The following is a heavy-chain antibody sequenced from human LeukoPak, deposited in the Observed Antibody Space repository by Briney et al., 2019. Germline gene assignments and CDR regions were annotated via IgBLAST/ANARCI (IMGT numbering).Heavy chain of an antibody. CDR1: GGSISSGGYS. V-gene: IGHV4-30-2*01. J-gene: IGHJ6*02. CDR3: ARDGGYSGYDYRSAAGAYYYYGMDV. D-gene: IGHD5-12*01. CDR2: IYHSGST. Sequence: KASETLSLTCAVSGGSISSGGYSWSWIRQPPGKGLEWIGYIYHSGSTYYNPSLKSRVTISVDRSKNQFSLKLSSVTAADTAVYYCARDGGYSGYDYRSAAGAYYYYGMDVWGQGTTVTVSS.